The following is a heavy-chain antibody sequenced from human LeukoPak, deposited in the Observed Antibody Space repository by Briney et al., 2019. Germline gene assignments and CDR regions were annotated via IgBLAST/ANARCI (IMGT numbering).Heavy chain of an antibody. Sequence: GGSLRVSCAASGFTFSDYYMSWIRQAPGKGLEWVSYISSSGSTIYYADSVKGRFTISRVNAKNSLYLQMNSLGAEDTAVYYCARVGMATIHPPDYWGQGTLVTVSS. D-gene: IGHD5-12*01. CDR2: ISSSGSTI. CDR1: GFTFSDYY. J-gene: IGHJ4*02. V-gene: IGHV3-11*01. CDR3: ARVGMATIHPPDY.